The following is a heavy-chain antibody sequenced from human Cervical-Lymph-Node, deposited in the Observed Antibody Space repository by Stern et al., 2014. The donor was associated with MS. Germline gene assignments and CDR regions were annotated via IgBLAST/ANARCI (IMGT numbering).Heavy chain of an antibody. J-gene: IGHJ4*02. CDR2: ISKTGTGT. CDR1: EFILGHYA. Sequence: EVHLVESGGGLVQPGGSLRLSCAASEFILGHYAMTWIRQAPGKGLERVSSISKTGTGTYYADSVKGRFTISRDNSKDTLYLQLNSLRVEDTAVYYCAQDLYYFDSGAWHPNLDYWGQGTLVTVSS. V-gene: IGHV3-23*04. CDR3: AQDLYYFDSGAWHPNLDY. D-gene: IGHD3-22*01.